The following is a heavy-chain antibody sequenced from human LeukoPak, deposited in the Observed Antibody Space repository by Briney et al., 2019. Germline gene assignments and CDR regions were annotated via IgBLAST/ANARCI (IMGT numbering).Heavy chain of an antibody. J-gene: IGHJ4*02. CDR1: GFTFSNAW. CDR2: IKSKTDGGTT. D-gene: IGHD2-2*01. Sequence: GGSLRLSCAASGFTFSNAWMSWVRQAPGKGLEWVGRIKSKTDGGTTDYAAPVKGRFTISRDDSKNTLYLQMNSLKTEDTAVYYCTTDISVYCSGTSCYRRDYWGQGTLVTVSS. V-gene: IGHV3-15*01. CDR3: TTDISVYCSGTSCYRRDY.